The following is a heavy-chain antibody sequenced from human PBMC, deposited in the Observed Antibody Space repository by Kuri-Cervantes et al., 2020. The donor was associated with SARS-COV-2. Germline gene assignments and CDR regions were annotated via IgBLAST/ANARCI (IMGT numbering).Heavy chain of an antibody. CDR2: ISGSGGST. V-gene: IGHV3-23*01. J-gene: IGHJ4*02. D-gene: IGHD6-6*01. CDR1: GFTFSSYG. Sequence: GESLKISCAASGFTFSSYGMSWVRQAPGKGLEWVSAISGSGGSTYYADSVKGRFTISRDNSKNTLYLQMNSLRAEDTAVYYCARYEQLNGSFDYWGQGTLVTVSS. CDR3: ARYEQLNGSFDY.